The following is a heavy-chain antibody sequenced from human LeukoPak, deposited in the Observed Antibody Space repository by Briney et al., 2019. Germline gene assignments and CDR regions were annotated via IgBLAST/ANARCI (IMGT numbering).Heavy chain of an antibody. CDR3: AKDARGRTLPRGFDY. J-gene: IGHJ4*02. Sequence: GGSLRLSCAASGFTFSSYSMNWVRQAPGKGLEWVSSISSSSSYIYYADSVKGRFTISRDNAKNSLYLQMNSLRAEDTALYYCAKDARGRTLPRGFDYWGQGTLVTVSS. V-gene: IGHV3-21*04. CDR1: GFTFSSYS. CDR2: ISSSSSYI. D-gene: IGHD3-16*01.